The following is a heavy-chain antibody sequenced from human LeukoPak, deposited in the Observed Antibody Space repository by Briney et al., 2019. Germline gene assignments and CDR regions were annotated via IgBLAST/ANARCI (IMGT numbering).Heavy chain of an antibody. Sequence: GGSLRLSCVASGFMFSSYWMNWVRQAPGKGLVWVSCINTDGSSTSYADSVKGRFTISRDNAKNRLYVQMNSLRAEDTAVYYCATGSGLWSPDYWGQGTLVTVSS. J-gene: IGHJ4*02. V-gene: IGHV3-74*01. CDR1: GFMFSSYW. CDR3: ATGSGLWSPDY. CDR2: INTDGSST. D-gene: IGHD5-18*01.